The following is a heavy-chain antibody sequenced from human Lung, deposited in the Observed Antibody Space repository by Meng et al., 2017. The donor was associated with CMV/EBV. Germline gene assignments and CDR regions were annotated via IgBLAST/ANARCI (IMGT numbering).Heavy chain of an antibody. CDR2: MNPNTGNT. D-gene: IGHD2-2*01. V-gene: IGHV1-8*01. CDR1: GYTFTNYH. Sequence: QVLLVQSGDEVKKPGALVKVSCNASGYTFTNYHINWVRQATGQGLEWMGWMNPNTGNTGYGQKFQGRITMTRNTAISTAYMELSSLTSEDTAVYFCARGLRRPSSAIDFDYWGQGTLVTVSS. J-gene: IGHJ4*02. CDR3: ARGLRRPSSAIDFDY.